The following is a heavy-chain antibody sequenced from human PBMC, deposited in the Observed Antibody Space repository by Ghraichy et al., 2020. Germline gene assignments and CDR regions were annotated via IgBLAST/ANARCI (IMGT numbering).Heavy chain of an antibody. CDR1: GYTFTAYA. D-gene: IGHD3-22*01. J-gene: IGHJ4*02. CDR2: IHTGNGHA. CDR3: ARDLLTVVPSPATATDITFDY. Sequence: ASVKVSCKASGYTFTAYAIHWVRQTPGQGVEWVGWIHTGNGHARASQRFQGRVTVTMDTSATTAYMEMSGLRSEDTGVYYCARDLLTVVPSPATATDITFDYWGQGTLVTVSP. V-gene: IGHV1-3*04.